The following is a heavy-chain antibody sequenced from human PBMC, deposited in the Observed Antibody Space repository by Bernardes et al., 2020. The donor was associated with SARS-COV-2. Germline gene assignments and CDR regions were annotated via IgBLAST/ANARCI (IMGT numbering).Heavy chain of an antibody. CDR1: GGSISGSSYY. V-gene: IGHV4-39*01. J-gene: IGHJ5*02. CDR2: IYYGGKT. CDR3: ARPPPAVDP. Sequence: SETLSLTCTVSGGSISGSSYYWGWIRQPPGKGLEWIGSIYYGGKTYYNPSLKSRVTISVDTSKNQFSLRLTSVTAADTAVYYCARPPPAVDPWVQGTLVNVSS.